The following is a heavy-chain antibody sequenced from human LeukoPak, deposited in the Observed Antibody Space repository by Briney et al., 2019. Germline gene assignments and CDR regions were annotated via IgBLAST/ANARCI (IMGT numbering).Heavy chain of an antibody. V-gene: IGHV4-39*01. CDR3: ARHGSTDYFDY. D-gene: IGHD2-2*03. Sequence: PSETLSLTCAVSGGSISSTTSYWGWIRQPPGKGLEWLGRIYYSGSTFYNSSLESRVTISVDTSNNQFSLRLSSVTAADTAVYYCARHGSTDYFDYWGQGTLVTVSS. CDR2: IYYSGST. J-gene: IGHJ4*02. CDR1: GGSISSTTSY.